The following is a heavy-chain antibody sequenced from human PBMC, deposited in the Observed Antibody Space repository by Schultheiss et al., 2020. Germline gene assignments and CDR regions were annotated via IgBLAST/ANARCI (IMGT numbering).Heavy chain of an antibody. J-gene: IGHJ5*02. CDR1: GDSISGSGCY. CDR2: IYYSGST. CDR3: ARGAISSSWYRSWFDP. Sequence: SQTLSLTCTVSGDSISGSGCYWGWIRQSPGKGLEWIGSIYYSGSTNYNPSLKSRVTISVDTSKNQFSLKLSSVTAADTAVYYCARGAISSSWYRSWFDPWGQGTLVTVAS. D-gene: IGHD6-13*01. V-gene: IGHV4-39*07.